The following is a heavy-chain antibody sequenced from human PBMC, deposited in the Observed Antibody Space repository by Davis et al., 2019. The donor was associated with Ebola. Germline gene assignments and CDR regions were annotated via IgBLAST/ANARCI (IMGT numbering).Heavy chain of an antibody. CDR3: ARDLGFTVTTFEGMDV. V-gene: IGHV1-2*02. CDR2: INPNSGGT. J-gene: IGHJ6*02. Sequence: ASVKVSCKASGSTFTASYMHWVRQAPGQGLEWMGWINPNSGGTNYAQKLQGRVTMTTDTSTSTAYMELRSLRSEDTAVYYCARDLGFTVTTFEGMDVWGQGTTVTVSS. D-gene: IGHD4-17*01. CDR1: GSTFTASY.